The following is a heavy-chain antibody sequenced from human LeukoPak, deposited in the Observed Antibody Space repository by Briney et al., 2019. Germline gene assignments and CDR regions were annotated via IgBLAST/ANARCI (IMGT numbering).Heavy chain of an antibody. CDR2: ISAYNGNT. V-gene: IGHV1-18*01. J-gene: IGHJ5*02. CDR3: ARDPYGSGENWFDP. D-gene: IGHD3-10*01. Sequence: ASVKVSCKASGYTFTSYGISWVRQAPGQGLEWMGWISAYNGNTNYAQKLQGRVTMTTDTSTSTAYTELRSLRSDDTAVYYCARDPYGSGENWFDPWGQGTLVTVSS. CDR1: GYTFTSYG.